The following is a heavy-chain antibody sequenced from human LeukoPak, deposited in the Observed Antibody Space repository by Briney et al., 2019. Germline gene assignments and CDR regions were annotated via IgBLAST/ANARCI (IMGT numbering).Heavy chain of an antibody. V-gene: IGHV1-69*05. CDR1: GGTFSSYA. CDR3: ARELGGLTKTTGDY. Sequence: SVKVSCKASGGTFSSYAISWVRQAPGQGLEWMGGIIPIFGTANYAQKFQGRVTMTRDTSTSTVYMELSSLRSEDTAVYYCARELGGLTKTTGDYWGQGTLVTVSS. CDR2: IIPIFGTA. J-gene: IGHJ4*02. D-gene: IGHD3-16*01.